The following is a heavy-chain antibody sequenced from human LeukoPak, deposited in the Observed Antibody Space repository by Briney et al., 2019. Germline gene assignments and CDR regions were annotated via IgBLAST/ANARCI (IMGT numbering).Heavy chain of an antibody. CDR2: ISSSGGNT. D-gene: IGHD3-22*01. Sequence: GGSLRLSCAASGFTFSTYAMTWVRQPPGKGLEWVSSISSSGGNTYYADSMKGRFTISRDNSKNTLYLQLNSLRVEDTAVYYCAKTHYYDSSGYYSFPYWGQGTLVTVSS. CDR3: AKTHYYDSSGYYSFPY. J-gene: IGHJ4*02. V-gene: IGHV3-23*01. CDR1: GFTFSTYA.